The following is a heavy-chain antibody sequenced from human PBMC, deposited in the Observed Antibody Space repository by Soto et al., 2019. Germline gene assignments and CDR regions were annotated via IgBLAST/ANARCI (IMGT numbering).Heavy chain of an antibody. J-gene: IGHJ4*02. Sequence: GGSLRLSCAASGFTFSSYAMHWVRQAPGKGLEWVAVISYDGSNKYYADSVKGRFTISRDNSKNTLYLQMNSLRAEDTAVYYCARFTVAGATGTVDYWGQGTLVTVSS. CDR3: ARFTVAGATGTVDY. V-gene: IGHV3-30-3*01. D-gene: IGHD1-26*01. CDR1: GFTFSSYA. CDR2: ISYDGSNK.